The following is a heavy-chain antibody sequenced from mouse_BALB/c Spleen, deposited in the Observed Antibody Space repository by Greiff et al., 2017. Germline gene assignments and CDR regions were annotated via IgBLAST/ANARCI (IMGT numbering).Heavy chain of an antibody. V-gene: IGHV7-3*02. J-gene: IGHJ1*01. Sequence: DVKLVESGGGLVQPGGSLRLSCATSGFTFTDYYMSWVRQPPGKALEWLGFIRNKANGYTTEYSASVKGRFTISRDNSQSILYLQMNTLRAEDSATYYCARDRGYYCRDWYFDVWGAGTTVTVSS. D-gene: IGHD1-1*01. CDR1: GFTFTDYY. CDR3: ARDRGYYCRDWYFDV. CDR2: IRNKANGYTT.